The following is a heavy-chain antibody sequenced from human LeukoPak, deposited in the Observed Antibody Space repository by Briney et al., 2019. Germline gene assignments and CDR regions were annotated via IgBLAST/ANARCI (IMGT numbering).Heavy chain of an antibody. J-gene: IGHJ4*02. Sequence: GGSLRLSCAASGFTFSSYGMHWVRQAPGKGLEWVAFIRYDGSNKYYADSVKGRFTISRDNSKNTLYLQMNSLRAEDTAVYYCAKNSPYYDSSGYIDYWGQGTLVTVSS. CDR2: IRYDGSNK. CDR1: GFTFSSYG. D-gene: IGHD3-22*01. V-gene: IGHV3-30*02. CDR3: AKNSPYYDSSGYIDY.